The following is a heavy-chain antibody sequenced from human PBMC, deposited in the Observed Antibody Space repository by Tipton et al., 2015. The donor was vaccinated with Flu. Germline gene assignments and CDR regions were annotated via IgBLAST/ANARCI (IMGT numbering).Heavy chain of an antibody. CDR2: INHSGST. J-gene: IGHJ6*02. CDR3: ARDPYYYDSSGYYPYYYFYGMDV. D-gene: IGHD3-22*01. V-gene: IGHV4-34*01. Sequence: TLSLTCAVYGGSFSGYYWSWIRQPPGKGLEWIGEINHSGSTNYNPSLKSRVTISLDTSKNQFSLKLSSVTAADTAVYYCARDPYYYDSSGYYPYYYFYGMDVWGQGTTVTVSS. CDR1: GGSFSGYY.